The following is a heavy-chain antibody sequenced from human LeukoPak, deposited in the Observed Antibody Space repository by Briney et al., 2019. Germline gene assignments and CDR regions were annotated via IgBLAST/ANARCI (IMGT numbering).Heavy chain of an antibody. CDR1: GFTFSSYS. Sequence: GGSLRLSCAASGFTFSSYSMNWVRQAPGKGLEWVSYISSSSSTIYYADSVKGRFTISRDNAKNTLYLQMNSLRAEDTAVYYCARARDFDYWGQGTLVTVSS. J-gene: IGHJ4*02. V-gene: IGHV3-48*04. D-gene: IGHD5-24*01. CDR2: ISSSSSTI. CDR3: ARARDFDY.